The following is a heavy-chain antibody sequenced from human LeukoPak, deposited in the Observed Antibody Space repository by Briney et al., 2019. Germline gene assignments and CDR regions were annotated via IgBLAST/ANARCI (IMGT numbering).Heavy chain of an antibody. J-gene: IGHJ4*02. D-gene: IGHD2-15*01. Sequence: PGGSLRLSCAASGFTFSSYCMHWVRQAPGKGLEWVSAISNNGGYTYYADSVQGRITISRDSSKSTLCLQMNSLRAEDTAVYYCAKQLGYCSDGSCYFPYWGQGTLVTVSS. CDR3: AKQLGYCSDGSCYFPY. CDR2: ISNNGGYT. V-gene: IGHV3-23*01. CDR1: GFTFSSYC.